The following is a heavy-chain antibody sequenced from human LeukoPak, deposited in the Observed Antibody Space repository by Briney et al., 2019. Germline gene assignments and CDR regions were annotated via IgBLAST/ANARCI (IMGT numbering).Heavy chain of an antibody. J-gene: IGHJ4*02. CDR3: ARDLGYYRADY. CDR1: GFTFSSIW. D-gene: IGHD3-22*01. V-gene: IGHV3-7*04. Sequence: GGSLRLSCAASGFTFSSIWMTWVRQAPGKGQEWVANINRDGGEKHYMDSVKGRFTISRDNAKNSLFLQMNSLRAEDTAVYYCARDLGYYRADYWGQGTLVTVSS. CDR2: INRDGGEK.